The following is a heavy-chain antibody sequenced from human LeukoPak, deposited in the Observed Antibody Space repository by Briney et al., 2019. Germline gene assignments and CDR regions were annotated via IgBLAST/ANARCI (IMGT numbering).Heavy chain of an antibody. CDR1: GGSFSGYY. J-gene: IGHJ6*03. Sequence: SETLSLTCAVYGGSFSGYYWSWIRQPPGKGLEWIGEINHSGSTNYNPSLKSRVTMSVDTSKNQFSLKLSSVTAADTAVYYCARETVSGSYVLGYYYYYMDVWGKGTTVTVSS. CDR3: ARETVSGSYVLGYYYYYMDV. V-gene: IGHV4-34*01. D-gene: IGHD1-26*01. CDR2: INHSGST.